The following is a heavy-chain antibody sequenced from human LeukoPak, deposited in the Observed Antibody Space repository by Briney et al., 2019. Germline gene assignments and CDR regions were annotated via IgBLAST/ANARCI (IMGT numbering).Heavy chain of an antibody. CDR2: IIPIFGTA. CDR1: GGTFSSYA. CDR3: ARGSSYYDSSGYYWYYFDY. V-gene: IGHV1-69*05. J-gene: IGHJ4*02. Sequence: SVKVSCKASGGTFSSYAISWVRQAPGQGLEWMGGIIPIFGTANYAQKFQGRVTITTDESTSTAYTELSSLRSEDTAVYYCARGSSYYDSSGYYWYYFDYWGQGTLVTVSS. D-gene: IGHD3-22*01.